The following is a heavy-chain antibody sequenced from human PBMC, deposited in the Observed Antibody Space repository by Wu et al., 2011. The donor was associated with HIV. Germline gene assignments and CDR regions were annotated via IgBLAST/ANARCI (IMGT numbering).Heavy chain of an antibody. D-gene: IGHD2-15*01. V-gene: IGHV1-69*14. Sequence: QVQLVQSGAEVKKPGSSVNVSCKASGGTFSSYAISWVRQAPGQGLEWVGGIIPLFGRANKAQKFQGRVTITADRSTSTAYMEVSSLRSEDTAMYYCARERLVVIAAMGDRFHFYGMDVVGPRDDGHRLL. CDR3: ARERLVVIAAMGDRFHFYGMDV. CDR1: GGTFSSYA. J-gene: IGHJ6*02. CDR2: IIPLFGRA.